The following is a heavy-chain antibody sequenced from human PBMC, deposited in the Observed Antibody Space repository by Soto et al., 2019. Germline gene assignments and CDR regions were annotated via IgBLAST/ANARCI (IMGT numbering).Heavy chain of an antibody. CDR2: IWYDGSNK. J-gene: IGHJ3*02. Sequence: GGSLRLSCASSGFTFSSYGMHLVRQAPGKGLEWVAVIWYDGSNKYYADSVKGRFTISRDNSKNTLYLQMNSLRAEDTAVYYCARDRVAVADNAFDIWGQGTMVTVSS. V-gene: IGHV3-33*01. CDR3: ARDRVAVADNAFDI. CDR1: GFTFSSYG. D-gene: IGHD6-19*01.